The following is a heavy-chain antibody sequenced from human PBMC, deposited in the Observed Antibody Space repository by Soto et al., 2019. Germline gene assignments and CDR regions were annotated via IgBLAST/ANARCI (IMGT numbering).Heavy chain of an antibody. CDR1: GGTFSTYP. J-gene: IGHJ4*02. Sequence: SVKVSCKASGGTFSTYPISWVRQAPGQGLEWMGGITPISGTSHYAQKFQGRVTITADESTTTAYMELSSLRSEDTALYYCARSHSNYGPGSYYQAPFDYRGQGTLVTVSS. V-gene: IGHV1-69*13. D-gene: IGHD3-10*01. CDR3: ARSHSNYGPGSYYQAPFDY. CDR2: ITPISGTS.